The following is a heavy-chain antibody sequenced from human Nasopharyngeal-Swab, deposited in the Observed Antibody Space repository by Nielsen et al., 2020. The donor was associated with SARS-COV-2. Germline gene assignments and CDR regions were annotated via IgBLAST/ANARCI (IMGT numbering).Heavy chain of an antibody. V-gene: IGHV4-39*07. CDR1: RGSISSSSNH. D-gene: IGHD3-10*01. CDR2: IYYSGST. CDR3: ARVLGSLWFGELAFDY. Sequence: SQTLSLTCTVSRGSISSSSNHWGWIRQPPGKGLEWIGSIYYSGSTYYNPSCKSRLTISVDTSKNQFSLKLSSGTAADTAVYYCARVLGSLWFGELAFDYWGQGTLVTVSS. J-gene: IGHJ4*02.